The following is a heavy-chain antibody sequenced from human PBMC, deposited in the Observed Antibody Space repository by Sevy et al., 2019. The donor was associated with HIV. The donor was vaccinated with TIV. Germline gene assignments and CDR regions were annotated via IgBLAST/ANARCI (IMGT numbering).Heavy chain of an antibody. V-gene: IGHV1-24*01. CDR3: ATTKDYYENSGCPFDY. J-gene: IGHJ4*02. CDR2: FDPEDGET. D-gene: IGHD3-22*01. CDR1: GYTLTKLS. Sequence: ASVKVSCKVSGYTLTKLSMHWVRQAPGKGLEWMGSFDPEDGETLYAQKLQGRVIMTEDTSTETAYMEVNSLRSEDTAVYYCATTKDYYENSGCPFDYWGQGTLVTVSS.